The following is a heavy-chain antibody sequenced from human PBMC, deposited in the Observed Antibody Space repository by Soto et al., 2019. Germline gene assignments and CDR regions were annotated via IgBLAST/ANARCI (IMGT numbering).Heavy chain of an antibody. V-gene: IGHV3-23*01. CDR2: ISGSGGST. Sequence: GGSLRLSCAASGFTFSSYAMSWVRQAPGKGLEWVSAISGSGGSTYYADSVKGRFTISRDNSKNTLYLQMNSLRAEDTAVYYCAKSGMPDQGYYYYYYMDVWGKGTTVTVSS. J-gene: IGHJ6*03. D-gene: IGHD2-2*01. CDR3: AKSGMPDQGYYYYYYMDV. CDR1: GFTFSSYA.